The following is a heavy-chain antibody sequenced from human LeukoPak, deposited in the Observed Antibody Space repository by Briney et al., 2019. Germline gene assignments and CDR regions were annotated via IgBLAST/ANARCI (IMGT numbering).Heavy chain of an antibody. D-gene: IGHD3-3*01. CDR1: GITFSSYA. V-gene: IGHV3-23*01. Sequence: GGSLRLSCAASGITFSSYAMSWVRQAPGKGLEWVSAISGSGGSTYYADSVKGRFTISRDNSKNTLYLQMNSLRAEDTAVYYCAKDPRGGEWFVYGYWGQGTLVTVSS. J-gene: IGHJ4*02. CDR2: ISGSGGST. CDR3: AKDPRGGEWFVYGY.